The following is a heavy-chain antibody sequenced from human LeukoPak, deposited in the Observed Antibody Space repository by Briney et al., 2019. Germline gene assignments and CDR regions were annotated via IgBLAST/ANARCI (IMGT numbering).Heavy chain of an antibody. D-gene: IGHD3-22*01. CDR2: IYYSGST. CDR1: GGSISSYY. J-gene: IGHJ4*02. CDR3: ASFHYDSSGHPFDY. V-gene: IGHV4-59*01. Sequence: SETLSLTCTVSGGSISSYYWSWIRQPPGKGLEWIGYIYYSGSTNYNPSLKSRVTISVDTSKNQFSLKLSSVTAADTAVYYCASFHYDSSGHPFDYWGQGTLVTVSS.